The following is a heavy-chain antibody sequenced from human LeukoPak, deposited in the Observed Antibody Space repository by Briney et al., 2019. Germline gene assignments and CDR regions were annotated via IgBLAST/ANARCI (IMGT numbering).Heavy chain of an antibody. CDR1: GFAFSDNF. Sequence: GRTLRLSCAASGFAFSDNFMSWVREAPGRGLEWMSDMSCGGITIYYADSVKARFTTSRDNAKNTLFLQMNSLSGRHTAGCYFARDPSVGEGNSAASCYFHLGGGGTLLTLHS. J-gene: IGHJ2*01. V-gene: IGHV3-11*01. D-gene: IGHD3-16*01. CDR3: ARDPSVGEGNSAASCYFHL. CDR2: MSCGGITI.